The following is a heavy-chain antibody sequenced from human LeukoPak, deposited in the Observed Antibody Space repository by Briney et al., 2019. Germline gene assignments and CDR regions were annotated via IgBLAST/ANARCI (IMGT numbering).Heavy chain of an antibody. D-gene: IGHD3-22*01. Sequence: PSETLSLTCAVYGGSFSGYYWSWIRQPPGKGLEWIGEINHSGSTNYNPSLKSRVTISVDTSKNQFSLKLSSVTAADTAVYYCARAGPLGVWLSYFDYWGQGTLVTVSS. J-gene: IGHJ4*02. V-gene: IGHV4-34*01. CDR3: ARAGPLGVWLSYFDY. CDR1: GGSFSGYY. CDR2: INHSGST.